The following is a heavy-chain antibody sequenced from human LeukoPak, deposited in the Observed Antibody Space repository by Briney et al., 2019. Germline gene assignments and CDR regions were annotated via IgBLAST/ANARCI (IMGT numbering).Heavy chain of an antibody. CDR3: ARDRVYKTYYYYYGMDV. CDR2: ISSSSSYI. J-gene: IGHJ6*02. Sequence: GGSLRLSCAASGFTFSSYSMNWVRQAPGKGLGWVSSISSSSSYIYYADSVKGRFTISRDNAKNSLYLQMNSLRAEDTAVYYCARDRVYKTYYYYYGMDVWGQGTTVTVSS. D-gene: IGHD3-10*01. V-gene: IGHV3-21*01. CDR1: GFTFSSYS.